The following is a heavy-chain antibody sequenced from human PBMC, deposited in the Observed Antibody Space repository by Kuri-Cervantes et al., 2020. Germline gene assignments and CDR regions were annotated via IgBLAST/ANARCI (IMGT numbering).Heavy chain of an antibody. J-gene: IGHJ4*02. CDR1: GFTFSSYA. V-gene: IGHV3-23*01. D-gene: IGHD3-22*01. CDR3: AREGLRYYYDQMPFDY. CDR2: ISGSGGST. Sequence: GESLKISCAASGFTFSSYAMSWVRQAPGKGLEWVSAISGSGGSTYYADSLKGRFTISRDNSKNTLYLQMNSLRAEDTAVYYCAREGLRYYYDQMPFDYWGQGTLVTVSS.